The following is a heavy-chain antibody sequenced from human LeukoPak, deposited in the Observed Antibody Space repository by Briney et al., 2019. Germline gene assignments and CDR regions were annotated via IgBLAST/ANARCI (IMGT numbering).Heavy chain of an antibody. CDR1: GYTFTAYW. CDR2: IHPGDSDT. CDR3: GRHQHSGSYGAFDI. Sequence: PGVSLKISCQGSGYTFTAYWIGWLREMPGKGLECVGIIHPGDSDTRYSPSFQGQVTISADKSITTAYLQWSSLKASDTAMYYCGRHQHSGSYGAFDIWGQGTMVTVSS. J-gene: IGHJ3*02. D-gene: IGHD1-26*01. V-gene: IGHV5-51*01.